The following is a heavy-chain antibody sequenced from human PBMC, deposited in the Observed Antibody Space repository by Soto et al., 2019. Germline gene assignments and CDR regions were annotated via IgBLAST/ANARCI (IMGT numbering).Heavy chain of an antibody. CDR3: ARELANDAFDI. D-gene: IGHD1-1*01. Sequence: SETLSLTCTVSGGSISSSYWSWIRQPPGKGLEWIGYIYYSGSTNYNPSLKSRVTISVDTSKNQFSLKLSSVTAADTAVYYCARELANDAFDIGGQGTMVTVSS. J-gene: IGHJ3*02. CDR2: IYYSGST. CDR1: GGSISSSY. V-gene: IGHV4-59*01.